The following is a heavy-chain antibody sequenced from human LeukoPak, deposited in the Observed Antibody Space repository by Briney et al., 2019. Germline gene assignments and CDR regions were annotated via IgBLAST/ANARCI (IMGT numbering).Heavy chain of an antibody. CDR3: ARDQEGVITFGGVIVGNSFDY. CDR2: ISAYNGNT. Sequence: ASVKVSCKASGYTFTSYGISWVRQAPGQGLEWMGWISAYNGNTNYAQKLQGRVTMTTDTSTSTAYMELRSLRSDDTAVYYCARDQEGVITFGGVIVGNSFDYWGQGTLVTVSS. J-gene: IGHJ4*02. D-gene: IGHD3-16*02. CDR1: GYTFTSYG. V-gene: IGHV1-18*01.